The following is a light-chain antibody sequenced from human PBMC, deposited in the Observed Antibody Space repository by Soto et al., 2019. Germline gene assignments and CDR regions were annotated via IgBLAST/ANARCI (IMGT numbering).Light chain of an antibody. V-gene: IGKV1-9*01. Sequence: DIQLTQSPSFLSASVGDRVTNTCRASQGISSYLAWYQQKPGKAPKLLIYLASTLQSGVPSRFSGSESGTEFTLTISSLQPEDFATYYCQQLNDYPLTFGGGTKVEIK. CDR2: LAS. CDR3: QQLNDYPLT. J-gene: IGKJ4*01. CDR1: QGISSY.